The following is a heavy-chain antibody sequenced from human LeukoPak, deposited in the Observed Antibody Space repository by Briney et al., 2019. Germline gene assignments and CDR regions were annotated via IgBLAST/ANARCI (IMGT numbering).Heavy chain of an antibody. J-gene: IGHJ4*02. CDR3: ASSDYLWYFDY. V-gene: IGHV3-30*01. D-gene: IGHD2/OR15-2a*01. Sequence: VAVISYDGSNKYYADSVKGRFTISRDNSKNTLYLQMNSLRAEDTAVYYCASSDYLWYFDYWGQGTLVTVSS. CDR2: ISYDGSNK.